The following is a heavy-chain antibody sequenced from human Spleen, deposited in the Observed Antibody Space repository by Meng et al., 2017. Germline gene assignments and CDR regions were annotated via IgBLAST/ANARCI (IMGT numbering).Heavy chain of an antibody. J-gene: IGHJ5*02. CDR1: GFTFSSYW. CDR3: ARDLRMTTVTTDTKA. D-gene: IGHD4-17*01. CDR2: INSDGSNT. Sequence: GESLKISCAASGFTFSSYWMHWVRQGPGKGLVWVSCINSDGSNTNYADSVKGRFTISRDNAKNTLYLQMNSLRAEDTAVYYCARDLRMTTVTTDTKAWGQGTLVTVS. V-gene: IGHV3-74*01.